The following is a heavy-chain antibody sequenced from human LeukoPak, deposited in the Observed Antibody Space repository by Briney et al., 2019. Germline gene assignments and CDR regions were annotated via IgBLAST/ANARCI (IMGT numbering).Heavy chain of an antibody. V-gene: IGHV1-18*01. J-gene: IGHJ4*02. CDR3: ARDPLLYGSGSYYNVQDMGDDY. CDR1: GYTFTSYG. CDR2: ISAYNGNT. D-gene: IGHD3-10*01. Sequence: ASVKVSCKASGYTFTSYGISWVRQAPGQGLEWMGWISAYNGNTNYAQKLQGRVTITADKSTSTAYMELSSLRSEDTAVYYCARDPLLYGSGSYYNVQDMGDDYWGQGTLVTVSS.